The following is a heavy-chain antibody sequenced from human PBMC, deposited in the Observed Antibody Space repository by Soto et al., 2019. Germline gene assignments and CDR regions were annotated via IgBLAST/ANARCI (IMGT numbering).Heavy chain of an antibody. CDR3: ATHLEYRYTYYGTDV. CDR2: IYSGGST. J-gene: IGHJ6*02. V-gene: IGHV3-53*01. CDR1: WFTVSSNY. D-gene: IGHD6-6*01. Sequence: PGGSLRLSCAASWFTVSSNYMSWVRQAPGKGLEWVSVIYSGGSTYYADSVKGRFTISRDNSKNTLYLQMNSLRAEDTAVYYCATHLEYRYTYYGTDVWGQGTTVTVSS.